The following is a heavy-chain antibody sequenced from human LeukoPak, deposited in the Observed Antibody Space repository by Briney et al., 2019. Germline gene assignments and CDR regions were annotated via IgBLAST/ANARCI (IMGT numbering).Heavy chain of an antibody. J-gene: IGHJ5*02. CDR3: ARSDSSVYTKWFDP. Sequence: SETLSLTCTVSGGSISSSSYYWGWIRQPPGKGLEWIGSIYYSGSTYYNPSLKSRVTISVDTSKNQFSLKLSSVTAADTAVYYCARSDSSVYTKWFDPWGQGTLVTVSS. D-gene: IGHD3-22*01. CDR1: GGSISSSSYY. CDR2: IYYSGST. V-gene: IGHV4-39*07.